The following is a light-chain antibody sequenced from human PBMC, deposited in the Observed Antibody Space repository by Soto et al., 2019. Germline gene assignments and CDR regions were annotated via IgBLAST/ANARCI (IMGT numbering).Light chain of an antibody. CDR1: QSVSSSY. J-gene: IGKJ3*01. V-gene: IGKV3-20*01. CDR3: QQYGSSPRFT. CDR2: GAS. Sequence: EIVLTQSPGTLSLSPGERATLSCRASQSVSSSYLAWYQQNPGQAPRLLIYGASSRATGIPDRFSGSGSGTDFKLTISRLEPEDLAVYYCQQYGSSPRFTFGPGTKVDIK.